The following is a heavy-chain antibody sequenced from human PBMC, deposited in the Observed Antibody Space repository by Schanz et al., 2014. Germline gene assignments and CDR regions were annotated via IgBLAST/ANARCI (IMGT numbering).Heavy chain of an antibody. Sequence: VQLEESGGGFVQPGGSLRLSCATSGFTFTTFAMTWVRQAPGKGLEWVSGISDRGDGTNYGDSVRGRFTISRDNSRNTVYLQMNNVGVDDTATYYCVKTDAGWRFDYWGQGTLVIVSS. CDR1: GFTFTTFA. CDR3: VKTDAGWRFDY. V-gene: IGHV3-23*04. J-gene: IGHJ4*02. D-gene: IGHD6-19*01. CDR2: ISDRGDGT.